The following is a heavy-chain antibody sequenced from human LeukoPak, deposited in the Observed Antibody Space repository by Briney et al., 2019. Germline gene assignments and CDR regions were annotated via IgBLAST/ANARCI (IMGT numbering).Heavy chain of an antibody. Sequence: PGGSLRLSCAASGFTVSSNYMSWVRQAPGKGLEWVSVIYSGGSTYSADSVKGRFTISRDNSKNTLYLQMNSLRAEDTAVYYCARDSYGDYGFDYWGQGTLVTVSS. CDR2: IYSGGST. J-gene: IGHJ4*02. CDR3: ARDSYGDYGFDY. CDR1: GFTVSSNY. V-gene: IGHV3-66*01. D-gene: IGHD4-17*01.